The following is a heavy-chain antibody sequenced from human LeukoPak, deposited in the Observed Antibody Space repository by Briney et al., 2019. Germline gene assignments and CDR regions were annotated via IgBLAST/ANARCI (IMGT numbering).Heavy chain of an antibody. D-gene: IGHD6-19*01. J-gene: IGHJ4*02. CDR1: GFTSSSQE. V-gene: IGHV3-23*01. CDR2: ITPGSTYT. CDR3: AKHHVRGLAVANTDY. Sequence: GGSLRLSCIASGFTSSSQELTWVRQAPGKGLEWVSTITPGSTYTKYADSVAGRFTISRDDSKNTLYLQMHSLRAEDTAVYYCAKHHVRGLAVANTDYWGQGALVTVSS.